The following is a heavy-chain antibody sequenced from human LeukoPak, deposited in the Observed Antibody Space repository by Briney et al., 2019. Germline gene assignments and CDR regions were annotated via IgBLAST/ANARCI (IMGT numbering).Heavy chain of an antibody. V-gene: IGHV3-23*01. CDR2: ISGSGGST. D-gene: IGHD5-24*01. J-gene: IGHJ4*02. CDR3: ARVVKRWLQCFDY. CDR1: GFTFSSYG. Sequence: GGSLRLSCAASGFTFSSYGMSWVRQAPGKGLEWVSAISGSGGSTYYADSVKGRFTISRDNSKNTLYLQMNSLRAEDTAVYYCARVVKRWLQCFDYWGQGTLVTVSS.